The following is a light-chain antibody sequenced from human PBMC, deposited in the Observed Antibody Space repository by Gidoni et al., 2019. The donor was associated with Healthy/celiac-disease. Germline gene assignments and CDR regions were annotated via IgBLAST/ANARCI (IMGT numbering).Light chain of an antibody. Sequence: DIVITQSPVPLAVSLGERATINCKSSQSVLYSFNNKNYLAWYQQKPGQPPKLLIYWAYTRESGVPDRFSGSGSGTDFTRTISNLQAEDVAVYYCQQYYSTPSFGGGTKVEIK. CDR3: QQYYSTPS. J-gene: IGKJ4*01. CDR1: QSVLYSFNNKNY. V-gene: IGKV4-1*01. CDR2: WAY.